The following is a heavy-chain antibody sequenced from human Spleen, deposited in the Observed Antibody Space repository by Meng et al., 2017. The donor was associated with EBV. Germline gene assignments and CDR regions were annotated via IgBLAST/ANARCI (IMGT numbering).Heavy chain of an antibody. Sequence: QPQLQGPAQGLVKPSGTLSLTCTVSGGPMNSERYYWGWIRQPPGKGLEWIGSIYYSGTIHYNPSLESRVSISVDTSKKQFSLKLSSVTAADTAVYYCARARHSGYDGGSSFDYWGQGTLVTVSS. CDR2: IYYSGTI. CDR3: ARARHSGYDGGSSFDY. CDR1: GGPMNSERYY. V-gene: IGHV4-39*07. J-gene: IGHJ4*02. D-gene: IGHD5-12*01.